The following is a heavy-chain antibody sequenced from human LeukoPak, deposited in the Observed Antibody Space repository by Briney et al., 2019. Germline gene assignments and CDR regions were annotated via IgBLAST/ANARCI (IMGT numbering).Heavy chain of an antibody. J-gene: IGHJ4*02. CDR3: AKGRGQKRDSGRVN. V-gene: IGHV3-23*01. CDR1: GFTFSSYG. Sequence: PGGSLRLSCAASGFTFSSYGMNWVRQAPGKGLEWVSGISGSGDSTYYADSVKGRFTISRDNSKNTLYLQMNSLRAEDTAVYYCAKGRGQKRDSGRVNWGQGTLVTVSS. CDR2: ISGSGDST. D-gene: IGHD3-10*01.